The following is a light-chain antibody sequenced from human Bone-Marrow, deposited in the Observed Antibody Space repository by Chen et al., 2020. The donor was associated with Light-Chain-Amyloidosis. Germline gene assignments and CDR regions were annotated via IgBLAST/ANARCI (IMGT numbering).Light chain of an antibody. CDR3: YSATDRNVF. CDR1: VLSKQY. V-gene: IGLV3-27*01. CDR2: KDT. J-gene: IGLJ2*01. Sequence: SYDLTQPSSVSVSSGPRARITCSVDVLSKQYVRWIQQKPGQAPLLIIFKDTERPSGISRRFSGSTSGSTVDLTIDGAQVDDEADYYCYSATDRNVFFGGGTKLTVL.